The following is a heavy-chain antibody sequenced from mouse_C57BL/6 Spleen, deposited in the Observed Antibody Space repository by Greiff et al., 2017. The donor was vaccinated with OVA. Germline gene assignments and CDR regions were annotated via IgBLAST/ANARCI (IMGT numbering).Heavy chain of an antibody. CDR1: GYSITSGYD. D-gene: IGHD1-1*01. V-gene: IGHV3-1*01. J-gene: IGHJ3*01. CDR2: ISYSGST. Sequence: EVQVVESGPGMVKPSQSLSLTCTVTGYSITSGYDWHWIRHFPGNKLEWMGYISYSGSTNYNPSLKSRISITHDTSKNHFFLKLTSVTTEDTATYYCSRWYCSSSCAYWGQGTLVTVSA. CDR3: SRWYCSSSCAY.